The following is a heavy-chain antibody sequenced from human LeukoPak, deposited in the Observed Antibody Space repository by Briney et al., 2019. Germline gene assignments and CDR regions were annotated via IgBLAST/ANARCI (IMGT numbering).Heavy chain of an antibody. J-gene: IGHJ4*02. CDR3: ARDRGDSSGYYSSSFDY. D-gene: IGHD3-22*01. Sequence: GGSLRLSCAASGFTFSSYWMHWVRQAPGKGLVWVSRINSDGSSTSYADSVKGRFTISRDNAKNTLYLQMNSLRAEDTAVYYCARDRGDSSGYYSSSFDYWGQGTLVTVSS. V-gene: IGHV3-74*01. CDR1: GFTFSSYW. CDR2: INSDGSST.